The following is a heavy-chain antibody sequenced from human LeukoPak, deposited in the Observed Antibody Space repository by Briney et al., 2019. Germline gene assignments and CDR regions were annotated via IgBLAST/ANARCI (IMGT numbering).Heavy chain of an antibody. D-gene: IGHD4-17*01. CDR2: IWYDGSNK. J-gene: IGHJ3*02. CDR1: GFTFSSSG. CDR3: AREDYGDYADAFDI. Sequence: PGRSLRLSCAASGFTFSSSGMHWVRQAPGKGLEWVAVIWYDGSNKYYADFVKGRFTISRDNSKNTLYLQMNSLRGDDTAVYYCAREDYGDYADAFDIWGQGTMVTVSS. V-gene: IGHV3-33*01.